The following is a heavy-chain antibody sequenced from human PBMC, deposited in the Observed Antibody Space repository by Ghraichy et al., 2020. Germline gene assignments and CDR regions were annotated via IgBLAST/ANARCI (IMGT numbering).Heavy chain of an antibody. CDR2: IHFRGGT. CDR1: GDSIISSY. D-gene: IGHD3-22*01. V-gene: IGHV4-59*12. Sequence: ESLNISCTVSGDSIISSYWNWIRQPPGKGLEWIGYIHFRGGTKYNPSLGSRVTMSVDTSKNQFSLDLSSVTAADTAMYFCVRAYFDSSGYHSGGEIELDSWGQGTLVTVSS. CDR3: VRAYFDSSGYHSGGEIELDS. J-gene: IGHJ4*02.